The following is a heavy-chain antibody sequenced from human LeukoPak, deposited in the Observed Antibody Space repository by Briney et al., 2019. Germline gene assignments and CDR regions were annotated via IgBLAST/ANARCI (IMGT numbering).Heavy chain of an antibody. J-gene: IGHJ4*02. CDR2: IIPIFGTA. D-gene: IGHD1-1*01. Sequence: SVTVSCKASGVTFSSYAISRVRQAPGRGLESMGGIIPIFGTANYAQKFQGRVTITADESTSTAYMELSSLRSEDTAVYYCARVGNDEVDYWGQGTLVTVSS. CDR1: GVTFSSYA. V-gene: IGHV1-69*13. CDR3: ARVGNDEVDY.